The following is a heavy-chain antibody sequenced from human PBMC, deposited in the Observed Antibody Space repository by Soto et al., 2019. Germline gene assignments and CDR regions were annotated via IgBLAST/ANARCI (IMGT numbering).Heavy chain of an antibody. J-gene: IGHJ5*02. CDR3: ARDMDSSGWSNWFDP. Sequence: PGGSRSLARAASGLSLSSYAMHWVRQAPGKGLEWVAVISYDGSNKYYADSVKGRFTISRDNSKNTLYLQMNSLRAEDTAVYHCARDMDSSGWSNWFDPWGQGTLVTVSS. D-gene: IGHD6-19*01. CDR2: ISYDGSNK. V-gene: IGHV3-30-3*01. CDR1: GLSLSSYA.